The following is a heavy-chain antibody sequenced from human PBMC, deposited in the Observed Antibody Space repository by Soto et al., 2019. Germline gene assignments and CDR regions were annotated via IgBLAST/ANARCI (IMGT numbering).Heavy chain of an antibody. CDR3: AKDHVVGHSYYGMDV. V-gene: IGHV1-69*01. D-gene: IGHD3-22*01. Sequence: QVQLVQSGAEVKKPGSSVKVSCKASGGTLSNYAISWVRQAPGQGFEWMGVIIPIFASANYAQRFQGRLMITADESTSTAYMELSSLRSEDTAVYYCAKDHVVGHSYYGMDVWGQGTTVTVSS. J-gene: IGHJ6*02. CDR1: GGTLSNYA. CDR2: IIPIFASA.